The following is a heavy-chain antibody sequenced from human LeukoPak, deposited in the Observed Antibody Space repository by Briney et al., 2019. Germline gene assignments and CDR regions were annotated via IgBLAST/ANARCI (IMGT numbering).Heavy chain of an antibody. J-gene: IGHJ4*02. V-gene: IGHV3-30*01. CDR2: ISYDGSNK. Sequence: QPGRSLRLSCAASGFTFSCYAMHWVRQAPGKGLEWVAVISYDGSNKYYADSVKGRFTISRDNSKNTLYLQMNSLRAEDTAVYYCARGQNQAYYYDSSGYLDYWGQGTLVTVSS. CDR3: ARGQNQAYYYDSSGYLDY. CDR1: GFTFSCYA. D-gene: IGHD3-22*01.